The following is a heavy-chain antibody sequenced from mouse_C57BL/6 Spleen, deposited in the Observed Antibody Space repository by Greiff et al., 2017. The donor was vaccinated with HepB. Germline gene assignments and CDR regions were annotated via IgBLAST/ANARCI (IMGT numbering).Heavy chain of an antibody. CDR2: INYDGSST. CDR3: AREDDYHAMDY. V-gene: IGHV5-16*01. Sequence: DVKLVESEGGLVQPGSSMKLSCTASGFTFSDYYMAWVRQVPEKGLEWVANINYDGSSTYYLDSLKSRFIISRDNAKNILYLQMSSLKSEDTATYYCAREDDYHAMDYWGQGTSVTVSS. J-gene: IGHJ4*01. CDR1: GFTFSDYY.